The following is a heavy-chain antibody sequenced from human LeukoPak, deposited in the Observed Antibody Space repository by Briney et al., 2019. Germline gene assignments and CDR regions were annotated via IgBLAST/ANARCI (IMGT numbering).Heavy chain of an antibody. J-gene: IGHJ5*02. Sequence: GGSLRLSCAASGFTFTHFAMSWVRQAPGKGLEWVSGISGGGGSTYYADSVKGRFTISRDSSTNTLYLQMNSLRAEDTAVYYCAKDYGYYDYGISVRGKSWFDPWGQGTLVTVSS. CDR3: AKDYGYYDYGISVRGKSWFDP. V-gene: IGHV3-23*01. D-gene: IGHD4-17*01. CDR2: ISGGGGST. CDR1: GFTFTHFA.